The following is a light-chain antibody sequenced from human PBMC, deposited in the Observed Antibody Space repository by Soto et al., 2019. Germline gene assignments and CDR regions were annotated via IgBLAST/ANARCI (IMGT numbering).Light chain of an antibody. Sequence: DITSIPSPSTRSAYVGDRDTITCRASQSISSWLAWYQQKPGQAPKLLIYAASTLQSGVPSRFRGSGSGTEHTLTISSLGTPAFPTYYSQQYNSYSGTFGLGTKVDI. CDR3: QQYNSYSGT. CDR2: AAS. CDR1: QSISSW. V-gene: IGKV1-5*01. J-gene: IGKJ1*01.